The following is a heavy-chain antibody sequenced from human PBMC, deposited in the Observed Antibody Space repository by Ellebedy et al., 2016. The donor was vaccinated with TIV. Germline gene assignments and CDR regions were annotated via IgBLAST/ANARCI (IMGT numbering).Heavy chain of an antibody. CDR3: ARDNYVGYDWLGGNSFDS. CDR2: IQQDGSDK. V-gene: IGHV3-7*03. J-gene: IGHJ4*02. D-gene: IGHD5-12*01. Sequence: GGSLRLSXAASGFTFSGYWMGWVRQAPGKGLEWVANIQQDGSDKYYVDSVKGRFTISRDNARNSLYLQMNSLRAEDTAMYYCARDNYVGYDWLGGNSFDSWGQGTLVTVSS. CDR1: GFTFSGYW.